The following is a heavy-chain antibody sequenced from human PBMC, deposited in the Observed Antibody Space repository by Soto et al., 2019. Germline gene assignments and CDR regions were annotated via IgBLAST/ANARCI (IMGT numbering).Heavy chain of an antibody. CDR1: GFTFSSYS. Sequence: EVQLVESGGGLVKPGGSLRLSCAASGFTFSSYSMNWVRQAPGKGLEWVSSISSSSSYIYYADSVKGRFTISRDNAKNSLYLQMNSLRAEDTAVYYCARAQHTMLSTYYFDYWGQGTLVTVSS. D-gene: IGHD2-8*01. J-gene: IGHJ4*02. V-gene: IGHV3-21*01. CDR3: ARAQHTMLSTYYFDY. CDR2: ISSSSSYI.